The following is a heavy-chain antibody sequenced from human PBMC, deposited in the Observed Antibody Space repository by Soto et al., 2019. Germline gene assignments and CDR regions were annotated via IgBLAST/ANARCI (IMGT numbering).Heavy chain of an antibody. CDR3: ARDLATTVISYYYYGMDV. V-gene: IGHV3-21*01. J-gene: IGHJ6*02. CDR2: ISSSSSYI. CDR1: GFTFSSYS. D-gene: IGHD4-17*01. Sequence: TGGSLRLSCVASGFTFSSYSMNWVRQAPGKGLEWVSSISSSSSYIYYADSVKGRFTISRDNAKNSLYLQMNSLRAEDTAVYYCARDLATTVISYYYYGMDVWGQGTTVTVCS.